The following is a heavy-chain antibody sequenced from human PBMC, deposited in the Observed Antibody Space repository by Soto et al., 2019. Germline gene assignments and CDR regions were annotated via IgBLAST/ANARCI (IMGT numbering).Heavy chain of an antibody. Sequence: EVQLVESGGGLVQPGGSLRLSCAGSGFTFNSHEMTWVRQAPGKGLEWISSISSSGGSIYYADSVKGRFTVSRDNAKNSLYLLMNSLRAEDTAVYYCARSWGLYCSSSRCYSPWFDPWGRGTLVTVSS. CDR1: GFTFNSHE. V-gene: IGHV3-48*03. CDR2: ISSSGGSI. CDR3: ARSWGLYCSSSRCYSPWFDP. D-gene: IGHD2-2*02. J-gene: IGHJ5*02.